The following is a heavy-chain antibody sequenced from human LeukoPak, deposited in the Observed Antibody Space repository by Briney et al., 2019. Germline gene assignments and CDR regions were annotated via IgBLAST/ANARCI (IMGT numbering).Heavy chain of an antibody. CDR1: GLTFSSHW. D-gene: IGHD5-18*01. CDR3: ARDFGYSYRLGMDV. Sequence: GGSLRLSCAASGLTFSSHWMHWVRQAPGKGLVWVSRITNDGSSTTYADSVKGRFTISRDNAKNMLYLQVNSLRAEDTAVYYCARDFGYSYRLGMDVWGQGTTVTVSS. J-gene: IGHJ6*02. V-gene: IGHV3-74*01. CDR2: ITNDGSST.